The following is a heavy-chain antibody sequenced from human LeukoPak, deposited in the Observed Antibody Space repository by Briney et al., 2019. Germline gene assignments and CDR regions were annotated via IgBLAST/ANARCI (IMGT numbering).Heavy chain of an antibody. V-gene: IGHV3-21*01. D-gene: IGHD2-2*01. Sequence: PGGSLRLSCAASGFTFSGYGMNWVRQAPGKGLEWVSSISSSSSYIYYADSVKGRFTISRDNAKNSLYLQMNSLRAEDTAVYYCPTSPGSTPPRGAFDIWGQGTMVTVSS. CDR1: GFTFSGYG. CDR2: ISSSSSYI. CDR3: PTSPGSTPPRGAFDI. J-gene: IGHJ3*02.